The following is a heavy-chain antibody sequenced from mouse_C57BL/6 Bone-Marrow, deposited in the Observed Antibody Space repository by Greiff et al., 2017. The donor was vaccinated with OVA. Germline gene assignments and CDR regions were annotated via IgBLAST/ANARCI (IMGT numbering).Heavy chain of an antibody. V-gene: IGHV1-80*01. Sequence: VQLQQSGAELVKPGASVKISCKASGYAFSSYWMNWVKQRPGKGLEWIGQIYPGDGDTNYNGQFKGKATLTADKSTSTAYLQLSSVNSEDTAVYSGASKGYGCDDWGQGTRRTVS. CDR1: GYAFSSYW. D-gene: IGHD2-2*01. CDR2: IYPGDGDT. J-gene: IGHJ2*03. CDR3: ASKGYGCDD.